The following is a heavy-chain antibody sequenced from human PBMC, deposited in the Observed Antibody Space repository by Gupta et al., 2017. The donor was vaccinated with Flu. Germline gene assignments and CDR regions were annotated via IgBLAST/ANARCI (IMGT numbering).Heavy chain of an antibody. J-gene: IGHJ4*02. CDR3: ARGLEGAGTPECDY. V-gene: IGHV6-1*01. D-gene: IGHD1-1*01. Sequence: SPSRGLEGQGRTYYRYKWYNDYAVSVKSRITINPDTAKNQFSLQLNSVTPEDTAVYDCARGLEGAGTPECDYWGQGTLVTVSS. CDR2: TYYRYKWYN.